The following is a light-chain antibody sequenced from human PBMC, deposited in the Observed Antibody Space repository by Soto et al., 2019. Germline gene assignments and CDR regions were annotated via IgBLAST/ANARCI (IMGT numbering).Light chain of an antibody. CDR1: SGHTTYV. CDR2: VNGDGSP. V-gene: IGLV4-69*01. CDR3: QTWGSGIRV. Sequence: QLVLTQSPSASASLGASGKITCTLSSGHTTYVGAWLQQQPEKAPRYLMTVNGDGSPTRGDGIPDGFSGSSSGAERYLTISSLQSEDEAVYYCQTWGSGIRVFGGGTQLTVL. J-gene: IGLJ3*02.